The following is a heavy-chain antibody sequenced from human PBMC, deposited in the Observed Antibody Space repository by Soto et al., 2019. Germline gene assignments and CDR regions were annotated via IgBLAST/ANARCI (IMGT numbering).Heavy chain of an antibody. D-gene: IGHD3-10*02. CDR3: AGLLFSGRSWFDP. CDR1: GGSISSGGYY. CDR2: ISYSGST. Sequence: SETLSLTCTVSGGSISSGGYYWSWIRQHPGTGLEWIGHISYSGSTYYNTSLKSRVTISVDTSRNQFSLIVNSVTAPDTAVYYGAGLLFSGRSWFDPWGQGTLVTVSS. J-gene: IGHJ5*02. V-gene: IGHV4-31*03.